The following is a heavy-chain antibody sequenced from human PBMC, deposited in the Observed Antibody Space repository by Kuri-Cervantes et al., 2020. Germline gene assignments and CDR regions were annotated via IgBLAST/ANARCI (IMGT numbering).Heavy chain of an antibody. J-gene: IGHJ4*02. V-gene: IGHV4-59*01. CDR2: IYYSGST. CDR1: GGSISSYY. D-gene: IGHD2-2*01. Sequence: SETLSLTCTVSGGSISSYYWSWIRQPPGKGLEWIGYIYYSGSTNYNPSLKSRVTISVDTSKNQFSLKLSSVTAADTAVYYCARIGYCSSTSCYDYWGQGTLVTVSS. CDR3: ARIGYCSSTSCYDY.